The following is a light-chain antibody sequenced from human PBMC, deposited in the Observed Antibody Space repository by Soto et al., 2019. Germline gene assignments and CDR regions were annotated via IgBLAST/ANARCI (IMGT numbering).Light chain of an antibody. CDR2: GAS. V-gene: IGKV3-15*01. J-gene: IGKJ4*01. CDR3: QQYYDWPPLT. Sequence: EIVMTQSPATLSVSPGERATLSCRASQSIMFSLAWYQQKPGQAPRLLISGASTRATGIPARFSGSGSGKEFTLTISSLPSEHFAVYYCQQYYDWPPLTFGGGTKVEIK. CDR1: QSIMFS.